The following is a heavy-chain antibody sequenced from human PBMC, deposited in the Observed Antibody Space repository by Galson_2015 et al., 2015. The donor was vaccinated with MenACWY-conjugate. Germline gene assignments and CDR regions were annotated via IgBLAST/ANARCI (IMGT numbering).Heavy chain of an antibody. J-gene: IGHJ4*02. CDR1: GFTFSSYW. CDR3: ARIWFGEVLEVDG. V-gene: IGHV3-74*03. CDR2: LNGAGSRA. Sequence: SLRLSCAASGFTFSSYWMHWVRQPPGKGLVWVSRLNGAGSRAAYAVSGECRFPISRDNAKTTLFLQMNSLRVEDTGVYYCARIWFGEVLEVDGWGQGTLVTVSS. D-gene: IGHD3-10*01.